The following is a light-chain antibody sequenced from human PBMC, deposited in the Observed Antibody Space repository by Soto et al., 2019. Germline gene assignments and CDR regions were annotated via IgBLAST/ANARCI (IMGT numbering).Light chain of an antibody. CDR3: CSYTSSSTYV. CDR2: DVS. V-gene: IGLV2-14*01. Sequence: QSVLTQPASVSGSPGQSITISCTGTNSDVGGYNYVSWYQQYPGKAPKFMIYDVSNRPSGVSDRFSGSKSGNTASLTISGLQAEDEADYYCCSYTSSSTYVFGTGTKVTVL. J-gene: IGLJ1*01. CDR1: NSDVGGYNY.